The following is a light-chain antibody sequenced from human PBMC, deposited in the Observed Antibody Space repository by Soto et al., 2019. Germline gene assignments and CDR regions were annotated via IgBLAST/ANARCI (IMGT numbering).Light chain of an antibody. J-gene: IGKJ2*01. CDR3: MQALQTPYT. Sequence: DIVMTQSPLYLPVTPGEPASISCRSSQSLLHSNGYNYLDWYLQKPGQSPQLLIYLGSYRASGVPDRFSGSGSGIDFTLKISRVEAEDVGVYYCMQALQTPYTFGQGTKLEIK. CDR2: LGS. CDR1: QSLLHSNGYNY. V-gene: IGKV2-28*01.